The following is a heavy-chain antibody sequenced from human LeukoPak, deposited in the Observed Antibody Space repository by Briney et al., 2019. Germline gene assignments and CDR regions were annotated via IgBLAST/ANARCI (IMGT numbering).Heavy chain of an antibody. CDR1: GFTFSSYS. CDR3: ARDPKLHPAAMRHTNNYYYGMDV. CDR2: ISSSSSYI. V-gene: IGHV3-21*01. D-gene: IGHD2-2*01. Sequence: GGSLRLSCAASGFTFSSYSMDWVRQAPGKGLEWVSSISSSSSYIYYVDSVKGRFTISRDNAKNSLYLQMNSLRAEDTAVYYCARDPKLHPAAMRHTNNYYYGMDVWGQGTTVTVSS. J-gene: IGHJ6*02.